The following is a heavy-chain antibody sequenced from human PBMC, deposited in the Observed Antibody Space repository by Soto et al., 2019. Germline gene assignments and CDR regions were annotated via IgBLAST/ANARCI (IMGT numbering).Heavy chain of an antibody. D-gene: IGHD1-26*01. CDR3: ARSGNEGAVDY. CDR1: GGSISYNSYD. Sequence: SETLSLTCSVSGGSISYNSYDWGWIRQPPGKGLEWIGGIFYTGTTYYSPSLKDRVTMSMDTSKNSFSLQLNSVTPEDTAVHYCARSGNEGAVDYWGQGTLVTV. V-gene: IGHV4-39*02. J-gene: IGHJ4*02. CDR2: IFYTGTT.